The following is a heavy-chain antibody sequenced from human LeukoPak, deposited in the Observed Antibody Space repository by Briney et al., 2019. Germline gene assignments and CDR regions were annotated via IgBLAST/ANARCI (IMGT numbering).Heavy chain of an antibody. V-gene: IGHV4-4*07. CDR2: IYTSGST. J-gene: IGHJ4*02. CDR1: GGSISSYY. D-gene: IGHD3-16*01. Sequence: SSETLSLTCTVSGGSISSYYWSWIRQPAGKGLEWIGRIYTSGSTNYNPSLKSRVTISVDTSKNQFSLKLSSVTAADTAVYYCARLDPNIYGYVPDYWGQGTLVTVSS. CDR3: ARLDPNIYGYVPDY.